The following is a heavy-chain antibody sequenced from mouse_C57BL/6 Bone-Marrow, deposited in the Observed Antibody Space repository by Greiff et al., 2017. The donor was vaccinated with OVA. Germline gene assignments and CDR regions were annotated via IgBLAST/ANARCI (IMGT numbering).Heavy chain of an antibody. CDR1: GYAFSSSW. J-gene: IGHJ2*01. CDR3: ARSDDWGYFDY. CDR2: IYPGDGDT. D-gene: IGHD4-1*01. Sequence: QVQLQQSGPELVKPGASVKISCKASGYAFSSSWMNWVKQRPGKGLEWIGRIYPGDGDTNYNGKFKGKATLTADKSSSTAYMQLSSLTSEDSAVYFCARSDDWGYFDYWGQGTTLTVSS. V-gene: IGHV1-82*01.